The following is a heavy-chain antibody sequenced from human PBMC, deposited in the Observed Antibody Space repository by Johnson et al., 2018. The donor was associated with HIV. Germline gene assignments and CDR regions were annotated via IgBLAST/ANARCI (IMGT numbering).Heavy chain of an antibody. V-gene: IGHV3-30*14. D-gene: IGHD3-16*01. CDR1: GFTFSSYA. CDR3: ARGLPSGGRGAFDI. J-gene: IGHJ3*02. CDR2: ISYDGSNK. Sequence: VQLVESGGGVVQPGRSLRLSCAASGFTFSSYAMHWVRQAPGKGLEWVAVISYDGSNKYYAESVKGRFTISRENAKNSLYLQMNRRRAGDTAVYYWARGLPSGGRGAFDIWGQGTMVTVSS.